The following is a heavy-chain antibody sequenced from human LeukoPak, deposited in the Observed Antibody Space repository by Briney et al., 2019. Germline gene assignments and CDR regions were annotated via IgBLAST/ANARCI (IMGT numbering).Heavy chain of an antibody. CDR2: ISGSGHDI. V-gene: IGHV3-11*04. CDR3: TRDRYYDSSGYLGY. CDR1: GFTFSDSY. D-gene: IGHD3-22*01. Sequence: GGSLRLSCAASGFTFSDSYMTWVRQAPGKGVEWVAYISGSGHDINYSDSVKGRFTISRDNAKNSLYLQMSSLRVEDTAVYYCTRDRYYDSSGYLGYWGQGTLVTVSS. J-gene: IGHJ4*02.